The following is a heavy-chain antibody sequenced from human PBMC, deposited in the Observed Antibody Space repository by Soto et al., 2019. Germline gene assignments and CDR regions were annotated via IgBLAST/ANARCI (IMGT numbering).Heavy chain of an antibody. J-gene: IGHJ1*01. CDR2: IIPIFGTA. CDR3: ARGYCSGGSCVAEYFQH. D-gene: IGHD2-15*01. V-gene: IGHV1-69*01. CDR1: GGTFSSYA. Sequence: QVQLVQSGAEVKKPGSSVKVSCKASGGTFSSYAISWVRQAPGQGLEWMGGIIPIFGTANYAQKFQGRVTITADESTSTAYMELSSVGSEDTAVYYCARGYCSGGSCVAEYFQHWGQGTLVTVSS.